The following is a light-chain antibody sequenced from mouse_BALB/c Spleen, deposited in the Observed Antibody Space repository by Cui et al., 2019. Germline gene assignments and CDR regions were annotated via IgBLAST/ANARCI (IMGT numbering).Light chain of an antibody. J-gene: IGKJ1*01. Sequence: DIVMTQSPSSLTVTAGEKVTMSCKSSQSLLNSGNQKNYLTWYQQKPGQPPKLLIYWASTRESGVPDRFTGSGSGTDFTLTISSVQAEDLAVYYCQNDYNYQWTFGGGTKLEIK. CDR2: WAS. CDR3: QNDYNYQWT. V-gene: IGKV8-19*01. CDR1: QSLLNSGNQKNY.